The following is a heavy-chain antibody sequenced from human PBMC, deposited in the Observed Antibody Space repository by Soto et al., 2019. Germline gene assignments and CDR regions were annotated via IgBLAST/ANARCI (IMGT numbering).Heavy chain of an antibody. V-gene: IGHV4-31*03. Sequence: SETLSLTCTVSGGSISSGGYYWSWIRQHPGKGLEWIGYIYYSGSTYYNPSLKSRVTISVDTSKNQFSLKLSSVTAADTAVYYCARESHPYCTNGVCHHDAFDIWGQGTMVTV. J-gene: IGHJ3*02. CDR1: GGSISSGGYY. CDR3: ARESHPYCTNGVCHHDAFDI. D-gene: IGHD2-8*01. CDR2: IYYSGST.